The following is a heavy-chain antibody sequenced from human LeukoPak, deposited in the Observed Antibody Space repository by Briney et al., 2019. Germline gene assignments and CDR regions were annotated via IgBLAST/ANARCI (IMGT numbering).Heavy chain of an antibody. Sequence: GGSLGLSCAASGFTFSDYYMSWIRQAPGKGLEWVSYISSSSSYTNYADPVKGRFTISRDNAKNSLYLQMNSLRAEDTAVYYCARDTAMVYYYGMDVWGKGTTVTVSS. D-gene: IGHD5-18*01. CDR2: ISSSSSYT. V-gene: IGHV3-11*06. CDR3: ARDTAMVYYYGMDV. CDR1: GFTFSDYY. J-gene: IGHJ6*04.